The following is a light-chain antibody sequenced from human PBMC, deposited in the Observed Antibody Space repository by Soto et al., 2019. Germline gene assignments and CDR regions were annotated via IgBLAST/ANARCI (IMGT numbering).Light chain of an antibody. CDR2: EVS. V-gene: IGLV2-14*01. CDR1: SSDVGGYNY. CDR3: SSYTSSSTPYV. J-gene: IGLJ1*01. Sequence: QSALTQPASVSGSPGQSITISCTGTSSDVGGYNYVSWYQHHPGKAPKLTIYEVSNRPSGVSNRFSGSKSGNTASLTISGLLAEDEADYYCSSYTSSSTPYVFGTGTKLTVL.